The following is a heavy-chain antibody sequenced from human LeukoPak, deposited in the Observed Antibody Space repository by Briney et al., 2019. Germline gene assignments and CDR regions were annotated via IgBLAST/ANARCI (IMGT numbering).Heavy chain of an antibody. CDR2: IYYSGST. CDR1: GGSISSYY. J-gene: IGHJ5*02. Sequence: SETLSLSCTVAGGSISSYYWSWIRQPPGKGLEWIGYIYYSGSTNYNPSLKSRVTISVDTSKNQFSLKLSSVTAADTAVYYCARHGYSSGSLAWFDPWGQGTQVTVSS. CDR3: ARHGYSSGSLAWFDP. D-gene: IGHD6-19*01. V-gene: IGHV4-59*01.